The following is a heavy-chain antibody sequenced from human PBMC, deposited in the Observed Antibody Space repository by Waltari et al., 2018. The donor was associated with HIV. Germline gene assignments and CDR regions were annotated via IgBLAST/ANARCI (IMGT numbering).Heavy chain of an antibody. CDR3: AREAVVVTAFDY. CDR2: INAGNGNT. D-gene: IGHD2-21*02. Sequence: QVQLVQSGAEVKKPGASVKVSCKASGYTFTSYAMHWVRQAPGQRLEWMGWINAGNGNTKYSQKFQGRVTITRDTSASTAYMELSSLRSEDTAVYFCAREAVVVTAFDYWGQGTLVTVSS. V-gene: IGHV1-3*01. CDR1: GYTFTSYA. J-gene: IGHJ4*02.